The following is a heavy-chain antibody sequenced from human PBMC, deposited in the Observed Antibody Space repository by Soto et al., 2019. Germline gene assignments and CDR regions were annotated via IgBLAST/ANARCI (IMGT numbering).Heavy chain of an antibody. Sequence: GGSLRLSCEASGFMFGTSGMHWARQAPGKGLEWVSGIWLDGSERYYSDSVKGRFTISRDNSKNTLFLQMNSLRVEDTAVYFCARDASGTTSFLASWGQGTLVTVSS. D-gene: IGHD1-1*01. CDR3: ARDASGTTSFLAS. J-gene: IGHJ5*01. V-gene: IGHV3-33*01. CDR1: GFMFGTSG. CDR2: IWLDGSER.